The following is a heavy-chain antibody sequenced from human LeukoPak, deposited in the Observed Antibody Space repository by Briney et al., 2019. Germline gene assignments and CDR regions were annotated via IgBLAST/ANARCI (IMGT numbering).Heavy chain of an antibody. CDR3: ARFMVRGVIDY. J-gene: IGHJ4*02. D-gene: IGHD3-10*01. Sequence: PSETLSLTCTVSGGSVSSGSYYWSWIRQPPGKGLEWIGYIYYSGSTNYNPSLKSRVTISVDTSKNQFSLKLSSVTAADTAVYYCARFMVRGVIDYWGQGTLVTVSS. CDR1: GGSVSSGSYY. V-gene: IGHV4-61*01. CDR2: IYYSGST.